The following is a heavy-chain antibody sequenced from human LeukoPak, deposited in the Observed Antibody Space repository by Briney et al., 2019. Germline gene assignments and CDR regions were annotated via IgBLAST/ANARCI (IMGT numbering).Heavy chain of an antibody. J-gene: IGHJ4*02. D-gene: IGHD5-12*01. V-gene: IGHV3-21*04. Sequence: GGSLRLSCAASGFTFSSYSMNWVRQAPGKGLEWVSSISSSSSYIYYADSVKGRFTISRDNAKNMMYLQMNSLRADDTAVYYCAKDNQFSGYDGRDYWGQGTLVTVSS. CDR1: GFTFSSYS. CDR3: AKDNQFSGYDGRDY. CDR2: ISSSSSYI.